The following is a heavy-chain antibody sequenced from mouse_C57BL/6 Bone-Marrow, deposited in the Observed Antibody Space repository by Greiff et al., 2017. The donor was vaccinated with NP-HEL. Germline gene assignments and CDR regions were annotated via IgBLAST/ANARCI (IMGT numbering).Heavy chain of an antibody. CDR2: ISNSGST. CDR1: GYSITSDY. D-gene: IGHD2-2*01. CDR3: ARSPLWLRRNYYAMDY. Sequence: EVKLQESGPGLAKPSQTLSLTCSVTGYSITSDYWNWIRKFPGNKLEYMGYISNSGSTYYNPSLTSRISITRDTSKNQYYLQLNSVTTEDTATYYCARSPLWLRRNYYAMDYWGQGTSVTVSS. J-gene: IGHJ4*01. V-gene: IGHV3-8*01.